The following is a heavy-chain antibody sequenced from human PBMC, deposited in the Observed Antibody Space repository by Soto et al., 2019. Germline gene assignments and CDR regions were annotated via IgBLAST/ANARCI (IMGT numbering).Heavy chain of an antibody. CDR3: ARVGFSGSYTKTFDY. CDR1: GGSISSSSYY. CDR2: IYYSGNT. Sequence: PSETLSLTYTVSGGSISSSSYYWGWIRQPPGKGLEWIGSIYYSGNTYYNPSLKSRVTISVDTSKNQFSLKLSSVTAADTAVYYCARVGFSGSYTKTFDYWGQGTLVTVSS. J-gene: IGHJ4*02. V-gene: IGHV4-39*07. D-gene: IGHD1-26*01.